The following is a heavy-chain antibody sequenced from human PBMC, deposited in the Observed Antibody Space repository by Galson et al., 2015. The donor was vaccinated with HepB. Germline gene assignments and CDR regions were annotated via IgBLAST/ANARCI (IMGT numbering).Heavy chain of an antibody. D-gene: IGHD2-2*01. CDR1: GYTFTTYG. CDR3: ARARYATSPPDS. V-gene: IGHV1-18*01. CDR2: ISTYNANT. J-gene: IGHJ5*01. Sequence: SVKVSCKASGYTFTTYGIIWVRQAPGQGLEWVGWISTYNANTNYAQKLHDRVTLTTDTSTNTAYMELRSLRTDDTAVYYCARARYATSPPDSWGQGTLVTVSS.